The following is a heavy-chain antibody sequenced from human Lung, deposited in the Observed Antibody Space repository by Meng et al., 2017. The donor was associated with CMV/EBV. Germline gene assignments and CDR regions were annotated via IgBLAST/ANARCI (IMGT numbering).Heavy chain of an antibody. CDR1: GFAFRSFT. CDR3: ARDLLEGRY. D-gene: IGHD1-1*01. V-gene: IGHV3-30*04. Sequence: LTCAASGFAFRSFTMHWVRQAPGKGLEWVAVLSYDGRIEFYAESVKGRFTISRDNSKNTLFLQMNSLRREDTAVYYCARDLLEGRYWDQGTLVTVSS. CDR2: LSYDGRIE. J-gene: IGHJ4*02.